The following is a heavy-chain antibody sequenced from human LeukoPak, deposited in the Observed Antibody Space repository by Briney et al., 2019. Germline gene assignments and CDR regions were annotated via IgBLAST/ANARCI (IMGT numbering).Heavy chain of an antibody. CDR3: AREDLSPTGSLED. CDR1: GFTFSSYW. Sequence: PGGSLRLSCAASGFTFSSYWMSWVRQAPGKGLEWVANIKQDGSEKYYVDSVKGRFTISRDNAKNSLYLQMNSLRAEDTAVYYCAREDLSPTGSLEDWGQGTLVTVSS. D-gene: IGHD1-14*01. CDR2: IKQDGSEK. V-gene: IGHV3-7*03. J-gene: IGHJ4*02.